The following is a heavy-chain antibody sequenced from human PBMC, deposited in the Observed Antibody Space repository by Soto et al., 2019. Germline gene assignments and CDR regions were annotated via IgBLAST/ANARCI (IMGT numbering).Heavy chain of an antibody. J-gene: IGHJ6*02. CDR1: GGSISSGDYY. D-gene: IGHD3-10*01. Sequence: QVQLQESGPGLVKPSQTLSLTCTVSGGSISSGDYYWSWIRQPPGKGLEWIGYIYYSGSTYYNPSLKSRVTRSVDTSKNQFSLKLSSVTAADTAVYYCARATGGVTMVRGVRYGMDVWGQGTTVTVSS. CDR3: ARATGGVTMVRGVRYGMDV. V-gene: IGHV4-30-4*01. CDR2: IYYSGST.